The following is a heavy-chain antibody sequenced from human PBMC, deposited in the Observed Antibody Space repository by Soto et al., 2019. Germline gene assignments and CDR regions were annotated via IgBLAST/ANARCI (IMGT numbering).Heavy chain of an antibody. CDR3: ARPSIAAAGTDINAFDI. CDR1: GGSISSSSYY. Sequence: QLQLQESGPGLVKPSETLSLTCTVSGGSISSSSYYWGWIRQPPGKGLEWIGSIYYSGSTYYNPSLKSRVTISVDTSKNQFSLKLSSVTAADTAVYYCARPSIAAAGTDINAFDIWGQGTMVTVSS. J-gene: IGHJ3*02. D-gene: IGHD6-13*01. CDR2: IYYSGST. V-gene: IGHV4-39*01.